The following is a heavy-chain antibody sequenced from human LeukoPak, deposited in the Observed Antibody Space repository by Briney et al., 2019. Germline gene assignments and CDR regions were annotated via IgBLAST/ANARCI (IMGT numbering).Heavy chain of an antibody. CDR2: INAGNGNT. Sequence: GASVKVSCKASGYTFTSYAMHWVRQAPGQRLEWMGWINAGNGNTKYSQKFQGRVTITRDTSASTAYMELSSLRSEDTAVYYCARDAFSIAAAGLDYWGQGTLVTVSS. CDR3: ARDAFSIAAAGLDY. CDR1: GYTFTSYA. J-gene: IGHJ4*02. V-gene: IGHV1-3*01. D-gene: IGHD6-13*01.